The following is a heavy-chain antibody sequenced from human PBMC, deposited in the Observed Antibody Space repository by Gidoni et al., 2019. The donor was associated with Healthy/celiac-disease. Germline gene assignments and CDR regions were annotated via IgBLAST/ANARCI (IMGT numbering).Heavy chain of an antibody. Sequence: EVQLVEFGGARVKTGGSLGLSCEASGFTVSSYSLQWDRQAPGKGLEWFVSISSSSSYIYYADSVKGLFTITRDNAKNSLYLLKSSLGAEDTAVYYCARVVYGGSYNVRFDYWGQGTLVTVSS. CDR2: ISSSSSYI. D-gene: IGHD1-26*01. J-gene: IGHJ4*02. V-gene: IGHV3-21*01. CDR3: ARVVYGGSYNVRFDY. CDR1: GFTVSSYS.